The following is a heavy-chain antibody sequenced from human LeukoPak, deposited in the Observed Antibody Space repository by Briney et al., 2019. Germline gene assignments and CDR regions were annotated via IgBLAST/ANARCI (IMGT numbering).Heavy chain of an antibody. Sequence: GGSLRLSCAASGFTISNYWMHWVRQAPGKGLVWVSRINSDGSNTIYADSVKGRFTASRDNAKNTLYLQMNSLRAEDTAVYYCARSSSGYYDYWGQGTLVTVSS. CDR3: ARSSSGYYDY. D-gene: IGHD2/OR15-2a*01. J-gene: IGHJ4*02. CDR1: GFTISNYW. CDR2: INSDGSNT. V-gene: IGHV3-74*01.